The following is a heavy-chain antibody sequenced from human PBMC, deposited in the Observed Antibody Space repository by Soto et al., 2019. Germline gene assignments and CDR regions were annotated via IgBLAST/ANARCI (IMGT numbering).Heavy chain of an antibody. Sequence: GGSLRLSCAASVSSINSYAMTWVRQAPGKGLEWVSLISASGTATYYADSVKGRFTISRDNSKNMVYLQMNSLRAEDTAVYFCAKDLCLELRGGDYWGQGTLVTVSS. CDR2: ISASGTAT. V-gene: IGHV3-23*01. D-gene: IGHD1-7*01. CDR3: AKDLCLELRGGDY. J-gene: IGHJ4*02. CDR1: VSSINSYA.